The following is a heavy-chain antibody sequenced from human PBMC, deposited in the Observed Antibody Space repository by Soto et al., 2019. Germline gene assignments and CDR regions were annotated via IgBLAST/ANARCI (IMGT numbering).Heavy chain of an antibody. Sequence: SETQSLTCAVSGGSISSSNWWSWVRQPPGKGLEWIGEIYHSGSTNYNPSLKSRVTISVDKSKNQFSLKLSSVTAADTAVYYCARDRMVRGVIITRWFDPWGQGTLVTVSS. CDR3: ARDRMVRGVIITRWFDP. J-gene: IGHJ5*02. CDR1: GGSISSSNW. D-gene: IGHD3-10*01. V-gene: IGHV4-4*02. CDR2: IYHSGST.